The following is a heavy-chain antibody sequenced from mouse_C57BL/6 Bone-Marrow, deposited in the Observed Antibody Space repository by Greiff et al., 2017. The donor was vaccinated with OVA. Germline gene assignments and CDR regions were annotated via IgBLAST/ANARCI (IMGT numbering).Heavy chain of an antibody. Sequence: VQLQQSGAELVKPGASVKMSCKASGYTFTTYPIEWMKQNHGKSLEWIGNFHPYNDDTKYNEKFKGKATLTVEKSSSTVYLELSRLTSDDSAVYYGARPGDYGGDWFAYWGQGTLATVSA. J-gene: IGHJ3*01. V-gene: IGHV1-47*01. CDR1: GYTFTTYP. CDR2: FHPYNDDT. D-gene: IGHD2-4*01. CDR3: ARPGDYGGDWFAY.